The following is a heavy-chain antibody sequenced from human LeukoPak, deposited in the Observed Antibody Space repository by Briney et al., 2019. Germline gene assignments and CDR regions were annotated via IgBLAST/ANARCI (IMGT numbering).Heavy chain of an antibody. J-gene: IGHJ4*02. V-gene: IGHV3-74*01. Sequence: GGSLRLSCAASGFTFSTYWMHWVRQAPGKGLVWVSRIKSDGSITTYADSVKGRFTISRDNAKNTLYLQMNSLRADDTAVYYCARDDYNRYWGQGTLVTVSS. CDR3: ARDDYNRY. CDR1: GFTFSTYW. CDR2: IKSDGSIT. D-gene: IGHD4-11*01.